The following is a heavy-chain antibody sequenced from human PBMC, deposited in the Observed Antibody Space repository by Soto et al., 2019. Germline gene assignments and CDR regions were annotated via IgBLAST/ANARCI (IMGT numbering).Heavy chain of an antibody. CDR1: GDSVSSNTVA. CDR2: TYYRSKWYN. V-gene: IGHV6-1*01. CDR3: ARDRGDVLTGYQLDY. J-gene: IGHJ4*02. Sequence: SPTLSLTCAISGDSVSSNTVAWNWIRQSPSRGLEWLGRTYYRSKWYNEYAVSVESRISINPDTSKNQFSLHLNSVTPEDTAMYYGARDRGDVLTGYQLDYWGQGTLVTVSS. D-gene: IGHD3-9*01.